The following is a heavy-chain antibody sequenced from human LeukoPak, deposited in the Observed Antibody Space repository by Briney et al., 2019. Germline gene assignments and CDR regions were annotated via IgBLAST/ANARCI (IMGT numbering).Heavy chain of an antibody. CDR1: GGSISSGDYY. V-gene: IGHV4-30-4*08. CDR2: IYYSGST. Sequence: SETLSLTCTVSGGSISSGDYYWSWIRQPPGKGLEWIGYIYYSGSTYYNPSLKSRVTISVDTSKNQFSLKLGSVTAADTAVYYCARKITIFGVVSHAFDIWGQGTMVTVSS. CDR3: ARKITIFGVVSHAFDI. D-gene: IGHD3-3*01. J-gene: IGHJ3*02.